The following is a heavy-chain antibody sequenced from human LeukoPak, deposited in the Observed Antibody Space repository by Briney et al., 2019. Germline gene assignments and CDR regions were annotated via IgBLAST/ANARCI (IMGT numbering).Heavy chain of an antibody. CDR2: IWYDGSNT. CDR1: GFTFSSYG. Sequence: GRSLRLSCAASGFTFSSYGMHWVRQAPGKGLEWVAVIWYDGSNTYYADSVEGRFTISRDNSKNTLYLQMNSLRAEDTAGYYCAKVRGGYYYDSKPNYMDVWGKGTTVTVSS. CDR3: AKVRGGYYYDSKPNYMDV. V-gene: IGHV3-33*06. J-gene: IGHJ6*03. D-gene: IGHD3-22*01.